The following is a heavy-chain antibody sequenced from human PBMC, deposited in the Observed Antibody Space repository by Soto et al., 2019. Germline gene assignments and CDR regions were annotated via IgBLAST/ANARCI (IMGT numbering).Heavy chain of an antibody. J-gene: IGHJ6*02. CDR3: SRFIMVGGWFDPNYYHGMDV. CDR2: ISGYNGNT. D-gene: IGHD6-19*01. Sequence: QVQLVQSGAEVKKPGASVTVSCKTSGYTFSNYGINWVRQAPGQGLEWMGWISGYNGNTNYALTAQARATMTTDTSTGTVYMELRSLKSDDTAIYYCSRFIMVGGWFDPNYYHGMDVWGQGTRVTVSS. CDR1: GYTFSNYG. V-gene: IGHV1-18*01.